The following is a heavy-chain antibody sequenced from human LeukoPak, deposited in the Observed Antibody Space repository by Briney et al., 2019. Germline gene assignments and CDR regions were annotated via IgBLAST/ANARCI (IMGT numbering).Heavy chain of an antibody. CDR3: TCVEGFGKLSFSFDY. D-gene: IGHD3-10*01. V-gene: IGHV3-7*03. Sequence: GGSLRLSCMISGFTFSRYWMSWVRQAPGKGLEWVANIKQDGSQIYYVGSVRGRFTISGDNAKKLVHLQMDALRAEDTAIYYCTCVEGFGKLSFSFDYWGQGIQVTVSA. J-gene: IGHJ4*02. CDR1: GFTFSRYW. CDR2: IKQDGSQI.